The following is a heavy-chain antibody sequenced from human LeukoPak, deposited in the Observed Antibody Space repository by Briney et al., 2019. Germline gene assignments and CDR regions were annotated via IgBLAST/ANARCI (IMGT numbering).Heavy chain of an antibody. CDR1: GGSFSGYY. V-gene: IGHV4-34*01. CDR2: INHSGST. D-gene: IGHD3-22*01. Sequence: PSETLSPTCAVYGGSFSGYYWSWIRQSPGKGLEWIGEINHSGSTNYNPSLKSRVTISVDTSKNQFSLKLSSVTAADTAVYFCARGPYSYDSSGAFDIWGQGTMVTVSS. J-gene: IGHJ3*02. CDR3: ARGPYSYDSSGAFDI.